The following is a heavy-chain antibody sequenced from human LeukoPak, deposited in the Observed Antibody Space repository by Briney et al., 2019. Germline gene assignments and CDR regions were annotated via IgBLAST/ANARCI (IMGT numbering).Heavy chain of an antibody. CDR2: IYYGGST. V-gene: IGHV4-59*01. Sequence: SETLSLTCTVSGDSITSNYWSWIRQPPGKRLEWNGYIYYGGSTNYNPSLKSRVTISVDTSKNQFSLKLTSVTAADTAVYYCARGGWYSHYWGQGTLVTVSS. D-gene: IGHD3-16*01. CDR1: GDSITSNY. CDR3: ARGGWYSHY. J-gene: IGHJ4*02.